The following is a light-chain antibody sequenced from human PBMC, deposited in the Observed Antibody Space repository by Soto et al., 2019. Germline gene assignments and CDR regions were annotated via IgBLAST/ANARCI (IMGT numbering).Light chain of an antibody. Sequence: SYELTQPPSVSVSPGQTASISCSGDGLGKRYASWFQQKPGPSPVLLIHQDSLRPSGVPDRFSGSNSGNTATLTISGTQAMDEADYYCQAWDSSSEHVVFGGGTKLTVL. CDR2: QDS. CDR1: GLGKRY. J-gene: IGLJ2*01. V-gene: IGLV3-1*01. CDR3: QAWDSSSEHVV.